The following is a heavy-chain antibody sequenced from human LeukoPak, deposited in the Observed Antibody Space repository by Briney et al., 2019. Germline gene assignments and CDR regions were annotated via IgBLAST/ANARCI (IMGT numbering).Heavy chain of an antibody. Sequence: SETLSLTCAVSGYSISSGYYWGWIRQPPGKGLEWIGSIYHSGSTNYNPSLKSRVTISVDTSKNQFSLKLSSVTAADTAVYYCARYYYDSSGYSTADTDYWGQGTLVTVSS. CDR3: ARYYYDSSGYSTADTDY. J-gene: IGHJ4*02. CDR2: IYHSGST. CDR1: GYSISSGYY. V-gene: IGHV4-38-2*01. D-gene: IGHD3-22*01.